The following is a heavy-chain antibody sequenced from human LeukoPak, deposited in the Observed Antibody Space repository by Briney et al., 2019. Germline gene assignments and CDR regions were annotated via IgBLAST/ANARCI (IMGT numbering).Heavy chain of an antibody. V-gene: IGHV5-51*01. Sequence: GESLKISCKGSGYTFSSYWIGWVRQMPGKGLEWMGIIYPGDSDTGYSPSLQGQVTISVDTSIGTAYLQWSSLKASDTATYYCARQSDFRLDYWGQGTLVTVSS. CDR1: GYTFSSYW. CDR2: IYPGDSDT. J-gene: IGHJ4*02. CDR3: ARQSDFRLDY. D-gene: IGHD3-3*01.